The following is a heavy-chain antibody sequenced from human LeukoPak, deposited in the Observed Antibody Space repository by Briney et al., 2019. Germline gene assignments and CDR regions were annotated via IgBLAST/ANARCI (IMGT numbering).Heavy chain of an antibody. J-gene: IGHJ4*02. V-gene: IGHV3-23*01. CDR1: GFTFSSYS. CDR3: AKDQTYYYDSSGYTGSDY. Sequence: GGSLRLSCAASGFTFSSYSMNWVRQAPGKGLEWVSAISGSGGSTYYADSVKGRFTISRDNSKNTLYLQMNSLRAEDTAVYYCAKDQTYYYDSSGYTGSDYWGQGTLVTVSS. CDR2: ISGSGGST. D-gene: IGHD3-22*01.